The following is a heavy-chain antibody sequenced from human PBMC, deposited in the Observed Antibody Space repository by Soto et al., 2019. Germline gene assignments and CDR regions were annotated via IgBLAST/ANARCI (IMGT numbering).Heavy chain of an antibody. CDR3: ARDRDRFCSGGSCYGVDP. CDR2: IYYSGST. J-gene: IGHJ5*02. D-gene: IGHD2-15*01. Sequence: KPSETLSLTCTVSGDSVSSGSYYWSWIRQPPGKGLEWIGYIYYSGSTNYNPSLKSRVTMSVDTSKNNFSLKLSSVTAADTAVYYCARDRDRFCSGGSCYGVDPWGQGTLVTVSS. V-gene: IGHV4-61*03. CDR1: GDSVSSGSYY.